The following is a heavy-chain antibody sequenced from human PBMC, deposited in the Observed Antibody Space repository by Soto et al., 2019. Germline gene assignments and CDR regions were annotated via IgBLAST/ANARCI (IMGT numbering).Heavy chain of an antibody. J-gene: IGHJ4*02. D-gene: IGHD2-15*01. CDR3: AREEVDPGHFDY. CDR2: IYYSGST. V-gene: IGHV4-59*01. CDR1: GGSISSYY. Sequence: PSETLSLTCTVSGGSISSYYWSWIRQPPGKGLEWIGYIYYSGSTNYNPSLKSRVTISVDTSKNQFSLKLSSVTAADTAVYYCAREEVDPGHFDYWGQGTLVTVSS.